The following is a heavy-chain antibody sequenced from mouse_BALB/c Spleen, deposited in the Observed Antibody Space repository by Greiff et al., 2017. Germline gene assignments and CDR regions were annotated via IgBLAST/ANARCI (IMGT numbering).Heavy chain of an antibody. J-gene: IGHJ3*01. CDR3: ARVRTATAY. CDR1: GYTFTSYW. Sequence: QVQLQQSGAELAKPGASVKMSCKASGYTFTSYWMHWVKQRPGQGLEWIGYINPSTGYTEYNQKFKDKATLTADKSSSTAYMQLSSLTSEDSAVYYCARVRTATAYWGQGTLGTVSA. CDR2: INPSTGYT. D-gene: IGHD1-2*01. V-gene: IGHV1-7*01.